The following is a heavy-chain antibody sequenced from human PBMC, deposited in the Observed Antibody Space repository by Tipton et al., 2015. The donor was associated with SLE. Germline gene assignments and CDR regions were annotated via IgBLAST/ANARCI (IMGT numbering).Heavy chain of an antibody. CDR2: ISGSGDST. J-gene: IGHJ6*02. CDR3: AREPGIAAAGLYYYAMDV. CDR1: GFTFSSYA. V-gene: IGHV3-23*01. D-gene: IGHD6-13*01. Sequence: SLRLSCAASGFTFSSYAMSWVRQAPGKGLEWVSAISGSGDSTYYADSVKGRFTISRDNSKNTLYLQMNSLRAEDTAVYYCAREPGIAAAGLYYYAMDVWGQGTTVTVSS.